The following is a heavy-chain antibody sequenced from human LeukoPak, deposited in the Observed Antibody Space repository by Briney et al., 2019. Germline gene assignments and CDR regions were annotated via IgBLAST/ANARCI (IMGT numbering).Heavy chain of an antibody. Sequence: SETLSLTCAVYGGSFSGYYWSWIRQPPGKGLEWIGEINHSGSTNYNPSLKSRVTISVDTSKNQFSLKLSSVTAADTAVYYCARTNLGDYYYYYMDVWGKGTTVTVSS. D-gene: IGHD3-16*01. J-gene: IGHJ6*03. CDR2: INHSGST. CDR1: GGSFSGYY. V-gene: IGHV4-34*01. CDR3: ARTNLGDYYYYYMDV.